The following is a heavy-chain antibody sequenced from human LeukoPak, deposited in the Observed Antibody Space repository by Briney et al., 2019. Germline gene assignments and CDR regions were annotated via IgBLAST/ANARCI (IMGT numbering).Heavy chain of an antibody. D-gene: IGHD1-26*01. Sequence: ASVKVSCKASGYTFTSYYMHWVRQAPGQGLEWMGIINPSGDNTWYAQKFQGRVTMTRDMATSTDYMEVSSLRSEDTAVYYCARDNSLGDDSWWFDPWGQGTLVTVSS. V-gene: IGHV1-46*01. CDR3: ARDNSLGDDSWWFDP. CDR2: INPSGDNT. CDR1: GYTFTSYY. J-gene: IGHJ5*02.